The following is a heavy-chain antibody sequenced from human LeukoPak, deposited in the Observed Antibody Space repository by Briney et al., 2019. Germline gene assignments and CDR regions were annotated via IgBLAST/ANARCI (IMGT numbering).Heavy chain of an antibody. CDR2: IIPIFGTA. V-gene: IGHV1-69*13. J-gene: IGHJ4*02. CDR1: GGTFSSYA. Sequence: SVKVSCKASGGTFSSYAISWVRQAPGQGLEWMGGIIPIFGTANYAQKFQGRVTITADESTSTAYMELSSLRSEDTAVYYCTRDRPRDYGFDYWGQGTLVTVSS. CDR3: TRDRPRDYGFDY. D-gene: IGHD4-17*01.